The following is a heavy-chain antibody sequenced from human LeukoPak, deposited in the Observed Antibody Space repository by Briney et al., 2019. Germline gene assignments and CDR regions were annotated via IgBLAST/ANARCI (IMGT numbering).Heavy chain of an antibody. J-gene: IGHJ4*02. Sequence: GGSLRLSCAASGFTFSSYAMSWVRQAPGKGLESVSAISGSGGSTYYADSVKGRFTSSRDNSKNTLYLQMNSLRAEDTAVYYCATMTYYDFWSGYPDSDYWGQGTLVTVS. CDR2: ISGSGGST. D-gene: IGHD3-3*01. CDR3: ATMTYYDFWSGYPDSDY. CDR1: GFTFSSYA. V-gene: IGHV3-23*01.